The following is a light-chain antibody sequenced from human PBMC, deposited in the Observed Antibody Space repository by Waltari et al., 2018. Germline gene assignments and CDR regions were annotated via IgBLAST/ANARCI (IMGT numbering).Light chain of an antibody. Sequence: CRASQSVTNYLAWYQQKPGQAPRVLIYSASNRATGVPARFSGSGSGTDFTLTISSLEPEDFAVYYCQQRSNWPRTFGQGTKVEVK. CDR2: SAS. CDR3: QQRSNWPRT. V-gene: IGKV3-11*01. J-gene: IGKJ1*01. CDR1: QSVTNY.